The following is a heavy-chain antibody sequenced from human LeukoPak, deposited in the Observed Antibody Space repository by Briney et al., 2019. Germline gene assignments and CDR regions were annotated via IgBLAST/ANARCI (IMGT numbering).Heavy chain of an antibody. J-gene: IGHJ4*02. CDR2: ISGSGGST. Sequence: SGGSLRLSCAASGFTFSSYAMSWVRQAPGKGLEWVSAISGSGGSTYYADSVKGRFTISRDNSKNTLYLQMNSLRAEDTAVYYCAKAQIEMATIPYFDYWGQGTLVTVSS. D-gene: IGHD5-24*01. V-gene: IGHV3-23*01. CDR3: AKAQIEMATIPYFDY. CDR1: GFTFSSYA.